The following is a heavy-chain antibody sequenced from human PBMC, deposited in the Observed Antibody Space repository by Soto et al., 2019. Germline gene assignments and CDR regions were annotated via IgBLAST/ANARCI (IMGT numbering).Heavy chain of an antibody. Sequence: EVQLVESGGGLVQPGGSLRLSCAVSGITFTQAWMSWVRQAPGKGLEWVGRIKSKTDGGTADYAAPLKGRFTISRDDSKTTLFLQMNSLKAEDTAVYYCSTEAYSTNDIWYRASLWGQGTLVTVSS. V-gene: IGHV3-15*01. D-gene: IGHD2-8*01. CDR1: GITFTQAW. J-gene: IGHJ4*02. CDR3: STEAYSTNDIWYRASL. CDR2: IKSKTDGGTA.